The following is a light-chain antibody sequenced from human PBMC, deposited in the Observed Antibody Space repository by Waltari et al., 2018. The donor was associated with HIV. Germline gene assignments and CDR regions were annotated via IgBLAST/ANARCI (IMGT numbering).Light chain of an antibody. V-gene: IGLV1-47*01. Sequence: QSVLTQPPSASATPGQRVVISCSGTWQDIGSSFVYWYQLLPGTTPNILISRNDQRPSGVPDRFSGSKSDSSASLAVTDLRSEDEGDYYCSTWDNRLGTYIFGGGTKLTVL. J-gene: IGLJ2*01. CDR1: WQDIGSSF. CDR3: STWDNRLGTYI. CDR2: RND.